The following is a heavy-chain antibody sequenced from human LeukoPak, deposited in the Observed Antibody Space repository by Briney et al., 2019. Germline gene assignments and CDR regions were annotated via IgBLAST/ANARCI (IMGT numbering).Heavy chain of an antibody. D-gene: IGHD4-17*01. J-gene: IGHJ4*02. Sequence: KAGGSLRLSCAASGFTFSSYSMNWVRQAPGEGLEWVSSISSSSSYIYYADSVKGRFTISRDNAKNSLYLQMNSLRAEDTAVYYCAREASPTDYWGQGTLVTVSS. CDR3: AREASPTDY. CDR2: ISSSSSYI. CDR1: GFTFSSYS. V-gene: IGHV3-21*01.